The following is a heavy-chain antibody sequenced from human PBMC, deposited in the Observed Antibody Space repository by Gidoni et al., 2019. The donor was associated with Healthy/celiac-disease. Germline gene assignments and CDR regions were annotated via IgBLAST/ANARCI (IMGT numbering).Heavy chain of an antibody. V-gene: IGHV3-23*04. Sequence: EVQLVEAGGGLVQPGGSLRRSCAASGFTFSSYAMSWVRQAPGKGLECVSSIRGSGGSTYSADSVNGRFTISRDNSKNTLYLQMNSLRAADTAVYYYAKGVQWDVQHWGQGTLVTVSS. CDR2: IRGSGGST. CDR1: GFTFSSYA. D-gene: IGHD1-1*01. CDR3: AKGVQWDVQH. J-gene: IGHJ1*01.